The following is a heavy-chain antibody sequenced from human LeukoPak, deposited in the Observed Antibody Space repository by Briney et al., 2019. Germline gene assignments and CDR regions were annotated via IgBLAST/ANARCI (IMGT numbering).Heavy chain of an antibody. CDR2: IYHGGST. Sequence: SETLSLTCAVSDFSISSAYYWGWIRQPPGKGLEWIGSIYHGGSTYYNSSLKSRVTISIDTSKNHFSLNLISVTVADTAVYYCARGPWYTSSSWFDPWGQGTLVTVSS. J-gene: IGHJ5*02. CDR3: ARGPWYTSSSWFDP. V-gene: IGHV4-38-2*01. CDR1: DFSISSAYY. D-gene: IGHD6-6*01.